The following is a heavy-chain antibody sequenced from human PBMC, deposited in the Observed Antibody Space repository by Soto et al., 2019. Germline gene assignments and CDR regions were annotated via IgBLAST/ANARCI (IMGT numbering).Heavy chain of an antibody. Sequence: QVQLVESGGGVVQPGRSLRLSCAASGFTFSSYGMHWVRQAPGKGLEWVAVISYDGSNKYYADSVKGRFTISRDNSKNTLYLQMYGLRAEDTVVYYCAKDSGYCSGGSCYQFQHWGQCTLVTVSS. D-gene: IGHD2-15*01. CDR3: AKDSGYCSGGSCYQFQH. J-gene: IGHJ1*01. CDR1: GFTFSSYG. V-gene: IGHV3-30*18. CDR2: ISYDGSNK.